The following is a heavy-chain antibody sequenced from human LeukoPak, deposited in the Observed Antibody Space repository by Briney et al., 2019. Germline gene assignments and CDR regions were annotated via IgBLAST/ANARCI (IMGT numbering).Heavy chain of an antibody. CDR3: AREWTYNYYYYYYMDV. CDR2: ISAYNGNT. Sequence: ASVKVSCKASGYTFTNYGISWVRQAPGQGLEWMGWISAYNGNTNYAQKLQGRVTMTTDTSTSTAYMELRSLRSDDTAVYYCAREWTYNYYYYYYMDVWGKGTTVTVSS. D-gene: IGHD1-14*01. J-gene: IGHJ6*03. CDR1: GYTFTNYG. V-gene: IGHV1-18*01.